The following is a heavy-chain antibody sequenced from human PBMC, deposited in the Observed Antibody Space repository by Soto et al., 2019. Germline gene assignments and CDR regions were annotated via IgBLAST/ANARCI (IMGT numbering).Heavy chain of an antibody. D-gene: IGHD1-26*01. Sequence: QITLKESGPTLVKPTQTLTLTCSFSGFSLSTIGVGVGWIRQPPGKALEWLALIYWNDDKRYSPSLKSRLTSTKDTSKDQVVLTMTNMDPVDTATYYCAHREEPHYYHGMDVWGQGTRVTVSS. CDR3: AHREEPHYYHGMDV. CDR2: IYWNDDK. J-gene: IGHJ6*01. CDR1: GFSLSTIGVG. V-gene: IGHV2-5*01.